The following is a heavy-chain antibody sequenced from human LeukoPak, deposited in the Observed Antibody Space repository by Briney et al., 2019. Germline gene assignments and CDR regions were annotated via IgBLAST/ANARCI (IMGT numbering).Heavy chain of an antibody. Sequence: ASVKVSCKASGYTFTGYYMHWVRQAPGQGLEWMGWINPNSGGTNYAQKFQGRVTMTRDTSISTAYMELSRLRSDDTAVYYCARDIVVVPAAPPAFDIWGQGTMVTVPS. V-gene: IGHV1-2*02. D-gene: IGHD2-2*01. CDR2: INPNSGGT. J-gene: IGHJ3*02. CDR1: GYTFTGYY. CDR3: ARDIVVVPAAPPAFDI.